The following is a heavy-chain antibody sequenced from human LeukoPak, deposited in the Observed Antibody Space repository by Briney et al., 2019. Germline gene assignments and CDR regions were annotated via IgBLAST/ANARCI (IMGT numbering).Heavy chain of an antibody. D-gene: IGHD4-23*01. CDR3: ARDFAVYGGNSGWGYYFDY. V-gene: IGHV4-31*03. CDR2: IYYRGST. J-gene: IGHJ4*02. Sequence: PSETLSLTCTVSGGSISSGGYYWSWIRQHPGKGLEWIGYIYYRGSTYYNPSLKSRVTISVDTSKNQFSLKLSSVTAADTAVYYCARDFAVYGGNSGWGYYFDYWGQGTLVTVSS. CDR1: GGSISSGGYY.